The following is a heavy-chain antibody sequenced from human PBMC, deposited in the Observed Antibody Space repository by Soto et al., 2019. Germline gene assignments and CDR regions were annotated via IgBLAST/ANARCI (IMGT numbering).Heavy chain of an antibody. D-gene: IGHD6-6*01. CDR2: INHSGST. Sequence: LSLTCAVYGGSFSGYYWSWIRQPPGKGLEWIGEINHSGSTNYNPSLKSRVTISVDTSKNQFSLKLSSVTAADTAVYYCASLKRPIYYYYGMDVWGQGTTVTVSS. CDR3: ASLKRPIYYYYGMDV. J-gene: IGHJ6*02. V-gene: IGHV4-34*01. CDR1: GGSFSGYY.